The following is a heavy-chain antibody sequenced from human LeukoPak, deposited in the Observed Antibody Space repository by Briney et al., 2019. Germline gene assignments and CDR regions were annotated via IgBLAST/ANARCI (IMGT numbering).Heavy chain of an antibody. V-gene: IGHV5-51*01. CDR1: GYSFTSYW. J-gene: IGHJ4*02. Sequence: GESLKISCKGSGYSFTSYWIGWVRQMPGKGLEWMGIIYPGDSDTRYSPSFQGQVTISADKSISTAYLQWSSLKASDTAMYYCARNKGDGYNYEGTRYFDYWGQGTLVTVSS. CDR2: IYPGDSDT. D-gene: IGHD5-24*01. CDR3: ARNKGDGYNYEGTRYFDY.